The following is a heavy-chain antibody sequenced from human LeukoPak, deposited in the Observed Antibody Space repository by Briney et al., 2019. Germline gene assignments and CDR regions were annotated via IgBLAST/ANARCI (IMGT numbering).Heavy chain of an antibody. CDR3: ARDRRHFDY. CDR1: GFTFSSYS. J-gene: IGHJ4*02. D-gene: IGHD5-24*01. V-gene: IGHV3-48*01. Sequence: GGSLRLSCAASGFTFSSYSMNWVRQAPGKGLEWVSYISSSSSTIYYADSVKGRFTISRDNAKNSLYPQMNSLRAEDTAVYYCARDRRHFDYWGQGTLVTVSS. CDR2: ISSSSSTI.